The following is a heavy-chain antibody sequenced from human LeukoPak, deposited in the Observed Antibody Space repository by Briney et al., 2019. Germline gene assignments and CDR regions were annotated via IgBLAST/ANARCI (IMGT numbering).Heavy chain of an antibody. Sequence: PSETLSLTCAVYGGSFSGYYWSWIRQPPGKGLEWIGEINHSGSTNYNPSLKSRVTISVDTSKNQFSLKLSSVTAADTAVYYCARHTLIYDSSGYYYQRAFDIWGQGTMDTVSS. V-gene: IGHV4-34*01. CDR1: GGSFSGYY. D-gene: IGHD3-22*01. J-gene: IGHJ3*02. CDR2: INHSGST. CDR3: ARHTLIYDSSGYYYQRAFDI.